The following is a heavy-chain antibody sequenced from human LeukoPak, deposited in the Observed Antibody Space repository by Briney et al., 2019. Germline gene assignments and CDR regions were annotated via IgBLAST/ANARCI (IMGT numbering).Heavy chain of an antibody. CDR3: AKDLNYDFWSGLGN. CDR1: GFIFSSYG. Sequence: GGSLRLSCAASGFIFSSYGMHWVRQAPGKGLEWMAVISYDGTNKYYADSVKGRFTISRDNSKNTLYLQMNSLRAEDTAVYYCAKDLNYDFWSGLGNWGQGTLVTVSS. D-gene: IGHD3-3*01. J-gene: IGHJ4*02. V-gene: IGHV3-30*18. CDR2: ISYDGTNK.